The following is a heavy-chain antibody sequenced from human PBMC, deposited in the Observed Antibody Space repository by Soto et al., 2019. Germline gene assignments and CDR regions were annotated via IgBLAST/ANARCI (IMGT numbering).Heavy chain of an antibody. Sequence: EVQLVESGGGLVQPGGSLRLSCAASGFTVSSNYMSWVRQAPGKGLEGVSVIYSGGSTYYADSVKGRFTISRDNSKNTLYLQMNSLRAEDTALYYCAYSSAYPADAFDIWGQGTMVTVSS. CDR2: IYSGGST. D-gene: IGHD3-22*01. V-gene: IGHV3-66*01. J-gene: IGHJ3*02. CDR3: AYSSAYPADAFDI. CDR1: GFTVSSNY.